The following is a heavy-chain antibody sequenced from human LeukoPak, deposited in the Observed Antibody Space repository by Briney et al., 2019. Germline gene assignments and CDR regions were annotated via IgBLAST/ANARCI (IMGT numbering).Heavy chain of an antibody. CDR1: GFTFSSYG. J-gene: IGHJ3*02. CDR3: ARDLPSSGYWYRDAFDI. D-gene: IGHD3-22*01. V-gene: IGHV3-30*03. Sequence: GRSLRLSCAASGFTFSSYGMHWVRQAPGKGLEWVAVISYDGSNKYYADSVKGRFTISRDNSKNTLYLQMNSLRVEDTAMYYCARDLPSSGYWYRDAFDIWGRGTMVTVS. CDR2: ISYDGSNK.